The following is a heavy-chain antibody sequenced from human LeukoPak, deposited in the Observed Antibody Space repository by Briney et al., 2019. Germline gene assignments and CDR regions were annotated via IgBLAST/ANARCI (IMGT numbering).Heavy chain of an antibody. Sequence: GGSLRLSCAASGFTFSSYEMNWVRQAPGKGLEWVSYISSSGSTIYYADSVKGRFTISRDNAKNSLYLQMNSLRAEDTAVYYCARGRLIVVVPAATPNWFDPWGQGTLVTVSS. CDR1: GFTFSSYE. V-gene: IGHV3-48*03. D-gene: IGHD2-2*01. CDR2: ISSSGSTI. CDR3: ARGRLIVVVPAATPNWFDP. J-gene: IGHJ5*02.